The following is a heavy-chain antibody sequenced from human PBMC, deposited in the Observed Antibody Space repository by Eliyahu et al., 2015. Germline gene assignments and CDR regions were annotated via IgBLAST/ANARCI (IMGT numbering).Heavy chain of an antibody. CDR2: IYPGDSDT. CDR3: AICNVFGVIVIQGDTFHI. Sequence: EVQLVQSGAXVKKPGESLXIXXXGXXYSXSSYWXGWVRQMPGKGLEWMGIIYPGDSDTRYSPSFQGQVTISADRSINTAYLQWSSLKASDTAMYYCAICNVFGVIVIQGDTFHIWGQGTMVTVSS. D-gene: IGHD3-3*01. CDR1: XYSXSSYW. V-gene: IGHV5-51*01. J-gene: IGHJ3*02.